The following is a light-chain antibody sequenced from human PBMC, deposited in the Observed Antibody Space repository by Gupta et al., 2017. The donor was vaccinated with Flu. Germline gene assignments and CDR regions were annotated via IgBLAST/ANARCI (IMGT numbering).Light chain of an antibody. CDR1: QSISIW. CDR2: KAS. Sequence: DIRMTQSPSTLSASIGDRVTITCRASQSISIWLAWYQQKPGKAPKLLIYKASSLETGVPSRFGGSGSGTEFTLTISSLQPDDFGSYYCQQYRDYPLTFGGGTKVEIK. V-gene: IGKV1-5*03. CDR3: QQYRDYPLT. J-gene: IGKJ4*01.